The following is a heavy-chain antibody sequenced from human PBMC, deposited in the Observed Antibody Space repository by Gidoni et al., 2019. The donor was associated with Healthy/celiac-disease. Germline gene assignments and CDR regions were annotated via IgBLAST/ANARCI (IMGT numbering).Heavy chain of an antibody. D-gene: IGHD3-10*01. CDR3: ARGFKYYYGSGSRLDY. CDR2: INHSGST. CDR1: GGSFSGYC. V-gene: IGHV4-34*01. Sequence: QVQLQQWGAGLLKPSETLSLTCAVYGGSFSGYCWSWIRQPPGKGLEWIGEINHSGSTNYNPSLKSRVTISVDTSKNQFSLKLSSVTAADTAVYYCARGFKYYYGSGSRLDYWGQGTLVTVSS. J-gene: IGHJ4*02.